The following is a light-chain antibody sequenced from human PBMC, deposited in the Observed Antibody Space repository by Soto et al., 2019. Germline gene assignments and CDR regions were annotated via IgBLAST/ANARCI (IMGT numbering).Light chain of an antibody. CDR1: QSVISSTY. Sequence: EIVLTQSPGTLSLSPGDRATLSCRASQSVISSTYLAWYQQKPGQAPRLLIYGASSRATGIPDRFSGSGSGTDFTLTISRLEPEDFAVYYCHQYGSSPLTFGQGTKVDTK. CDR3: HQYGSSPLT. J-gene: IGKJ1*01. CDR2: GAS. V-gene: IGKV3-20*01.